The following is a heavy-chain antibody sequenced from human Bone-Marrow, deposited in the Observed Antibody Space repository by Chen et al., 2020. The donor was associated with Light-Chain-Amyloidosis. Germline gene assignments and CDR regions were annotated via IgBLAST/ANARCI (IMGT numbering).Heavy chain of an antibody. CDR3: ARHIVWGAPDY. CDR2: IKQDTSGK. Sequence: EVQLVESGGGLVQPGGSLRRSCAASGFTFSDYWMSWVRQAPGKGLEWVANIKQDTSGKYYVDSVKGRFTITRDNAKDSLYLQMSSLRAEDTAMYYCARHIVWGAPDYWGQGTLVTVSS. V-gene: IGHV3-7*03. D-gene: IGHD3-16*01. J-gene: IGHJ4*02. CDR1: GFTFSDYW.